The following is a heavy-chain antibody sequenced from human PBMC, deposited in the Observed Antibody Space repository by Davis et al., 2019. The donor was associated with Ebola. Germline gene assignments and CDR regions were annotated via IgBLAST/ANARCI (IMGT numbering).Heavy chain of an antibody. Sequence: MPSETLSLTCTVSGGSISSSSYYWAWIRQPPGKGLEWIGSIYYSGSTYYYPSLKSRVSISIDTSKNQFSLKLSSVTAADTAVYYCASSGWFSNYFASWGQGTPVTVSS. J-gene: IGHJ4*02. D-gene: IGHD6-19*01. CDR1: GGSISSSSYY. CDR2: IYYSGST. V-gene: IGHV4-39*01. CDR3: ASSGWFSNYFAS.